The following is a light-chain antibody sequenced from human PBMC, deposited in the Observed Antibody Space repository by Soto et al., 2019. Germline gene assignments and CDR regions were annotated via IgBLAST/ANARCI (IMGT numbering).Light chain of an antibody. CDR3: SSKSRNTLVL. Sequence: QSALTQPASVSGSPGQSITISCTGTSSDVGGYNYVSWYQQHPGKAPKLMIYEVSNRPSGVSNRFSGSKSGNTASLTISGLQGEDEADYYCSSKSRNTLVLFGGGTQLTVL. J-gene: IGLJ2*01. CDR2: EVS. V-gene: IGLV2-14*01. CDR1: SSDVGGYNY.